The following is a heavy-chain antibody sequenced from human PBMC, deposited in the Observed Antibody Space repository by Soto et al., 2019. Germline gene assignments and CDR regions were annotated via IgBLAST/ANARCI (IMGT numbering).Heavy chain of an antibody. CDR3: ARGTRGYCSSTSCPPAGYYYYYMDV. CDR1: GYTFTSYD. D-gene: IGHD2-2*01. J-gene: IGHJ6*03. Sequence: GASVKVSCKASGYTFTSYDINWVRQATGQGLERMGWMNPNSGNTGYAQKFQGRVTMTRNTSISTAYMELSSLRSEDTAVYYCARGTRGYCSSTSCPPAGYYYYYMDVWGKGTTVTVSS. CDR2: MNPNSGNT. V-gene: IGHV1-8*01.